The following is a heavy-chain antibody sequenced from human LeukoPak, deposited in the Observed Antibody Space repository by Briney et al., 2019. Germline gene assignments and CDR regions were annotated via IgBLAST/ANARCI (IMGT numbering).Heavy chain of an antibody. D-gene: IGHD4-11*01. CDR1: GGSISSGGYY. CDR2: IYYSGST. Sequence: PSQTLSLTCTVSGGSISSGGYYWSWIRQHPGKGLEWIGYIYYSGSTYYNPSLKSRVTISVDTSKNQFSLKLSSVTAADTAVYYCERVNEHDYPDLPFDYWGQGTLVTVSS. V-gene: IGHV4-31*03. CDR3: ERVNEHDYPDLPFDY. J-gene: IGHJ4*02.